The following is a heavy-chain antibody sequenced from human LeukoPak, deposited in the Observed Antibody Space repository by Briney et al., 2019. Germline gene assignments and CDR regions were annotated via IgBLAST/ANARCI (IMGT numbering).Heavy chain of an antibody. CDR1: GFTFSDYY. CDR3: ARVKRSYTAPSYYFDY. J-gene: IGHJ4*02. D-gene: IGHD1-26*01. V-gene: IGHV3-11*01. Sequence: PGGSLRLSCAASGFTFSDYYMSWIRQAPGKGLEWVSYISSSGSTIYYADSVKGRFTISRDNAKNSLYLQMNSLRAEDTAVYYCARVKRSYTAPSYYFDYWGQGTLVTVSS. CDR2: ISSSGSTI.